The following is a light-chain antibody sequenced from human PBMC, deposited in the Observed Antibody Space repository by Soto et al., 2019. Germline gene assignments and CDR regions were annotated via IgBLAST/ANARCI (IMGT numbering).Light chain of an antibody. J-gene: IGLJ3*02. CDR1: SGSVSTNNY. CDR2: RTN. Sequence: QTVVTQEPSFSVSPGGTVILTCVLSSGSVSTNNYPSWCQQTPGQPPRTLIFRTNTRSSGVPDRFSGSILGSKAALTITGAQADDESDYYCVLYMGRGIWVFGGGTKVTVL. CDR3: VLYMGRGIWV. V-gene: IGLV8-61*01.